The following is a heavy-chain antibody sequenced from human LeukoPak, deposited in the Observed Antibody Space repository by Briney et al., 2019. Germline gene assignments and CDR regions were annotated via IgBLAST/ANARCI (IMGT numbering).Heavy chain of an antibody. J-gene: IGHJ4*02. CDR2: INPSGGST. Sequence: ASVKVSCKASGYTFTSYDMHWVRQAPGQGLEWMGIINPSGGSTNYAQKFQGRVTMTRDTSTSTVYMELSSLRSEDTAVYYCARRAQGVLDYWGQGTLVTVSS. CDR3: ARRAQGVLDY. D-gene: IGHD3-10*01. V-gene: IGHV1-46*01. CDR1: GYTFTSYD.